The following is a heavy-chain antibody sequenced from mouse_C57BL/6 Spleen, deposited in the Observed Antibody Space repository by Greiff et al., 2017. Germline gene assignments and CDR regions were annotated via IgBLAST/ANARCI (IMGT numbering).Heavy chain of an antibody. CDR2: IYPRSGNT. CDR3: ARRDYSKGWYFDV. J-gene: IGHJ1*03. D-gene: IGHD2-5*01. V-gene: IGHV1-81*01. CDR1: GYTFTSYG. Sequence: VQLQQSGAELARPGASVKLSCKASGYTFTSYGISWVKQRTGQGLEWIGEIYPRSGNTYYNEKFKGKATLTADKSSSTAYMELRSLTSEDSAVYFCARRDYSKGWYFDVWGTGTTVTVSS.